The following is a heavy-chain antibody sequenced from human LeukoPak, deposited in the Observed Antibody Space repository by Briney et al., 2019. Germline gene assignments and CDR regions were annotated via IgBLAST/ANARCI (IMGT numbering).Heavy chain of an antibody. CDR2: INAGNGNT. Sequence: ASVKVSCKASGYTFTGYYMHWVRQAPGQRLEWMGWINAGNGNTKYSQKFQGRVTITRDTSASTAYMELSSLRSEDTAVYYCARGTITMIVPFDYWGQGTLVTVSS. D-gene: IGHD3-22*01. V-gene: IGHV1-3*01. J-gene: IGHJ4*02. CDR1: GYTFTGYY. CDR3: ARGTITMIVPFDY.